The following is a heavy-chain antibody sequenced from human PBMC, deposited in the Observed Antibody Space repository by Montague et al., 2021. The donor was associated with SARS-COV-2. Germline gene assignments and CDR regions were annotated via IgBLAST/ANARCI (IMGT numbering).Heavy chain of an antibody. V-gene: IGHV4-4*02. Sequence: SETLSLTCAVSGGSISSSNWGSWVRQPPGKGLEWIGEIYHSGSTKNNPSRKSRVTISVDKSENHSSLKLSSVTAADTAVYYCASRGAVAGKVYFHHWGQGTLVTVSS. CDR3: ASRGAVAGKVYFHH. CDR2: IYHSGST. J-gene: IGHJ1*01. CDR1: GGSISSSNW. D-gene: IGHD6-19*01.